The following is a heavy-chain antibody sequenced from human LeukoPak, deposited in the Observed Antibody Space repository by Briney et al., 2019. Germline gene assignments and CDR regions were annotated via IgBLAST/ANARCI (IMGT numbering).Heavy chain of an antibody. CDR2: IYTSGST. V-gene: IGHV4-4*07. CDR1: GGSISSYY. Sequence: PSETLSLICTVSGGSISSYYWSWIRQPAGKGLEWIGRIYTSGSTNYNPSLKSRVTMSVDTSKNQFSLRLSSVTAADTAVYYCARSPGWAGYDWFDPWGQGTLVTVSS. J-gene: IGHJ5*02. CDR3: ARSPGWAGYDWFDP. D-gene: IGHD6-19*01.